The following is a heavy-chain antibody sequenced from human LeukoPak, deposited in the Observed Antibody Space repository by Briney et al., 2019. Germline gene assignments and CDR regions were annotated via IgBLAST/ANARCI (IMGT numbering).Heavy chain of an antibody. J-gene: IGHJ3*02. V-gene: IGHV3-48*01. D-gene: IGHD2-2*01. Sequence: GGSLRLSCAASGFTFSSYSMNWVRQAPGKGLGWVSYISSSSTTIYYADSVKGRFTISRDNAKNSLYLQMNSLRAEDTAVFYCARAGLLVCSSTSCYGAAFDIWGQGTMVTVSS. CDR3: ARAGLLVCSSTSCYGAAFDI. CDR2: ISSSSTTI. CDR1: GFTFSSYS.